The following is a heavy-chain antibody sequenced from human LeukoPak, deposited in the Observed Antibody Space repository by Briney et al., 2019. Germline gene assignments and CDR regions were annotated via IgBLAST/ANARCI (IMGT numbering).Heavy chain of an antibody. CDR1: GFTFSSYA. Sequence: GGSLRLSCAASGFTFSSYAMSWVRQAPGKGLEWVSAISGSGGSTYYADSVKGRFTISRDNSKNTLYLQMNSLRAEDTAVYYCAKDGRGYQLLSLYYFDYWGQGTLVTVSS. D-gene: IGHD2-2*01. J-gene: IGHJ4*02. CDR2: ISGSGGST. CDR3: AKDGRGYQLLSLYYFDY. V-gene: IGHV3-23*01.